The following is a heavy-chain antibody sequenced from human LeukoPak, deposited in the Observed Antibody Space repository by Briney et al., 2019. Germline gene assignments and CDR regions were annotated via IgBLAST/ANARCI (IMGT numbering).Heavy chain of an antibody. CDR2: MNPNSGNT. Sequence: ASVKVSCKASGYTFTSYYMHWVRQATGQGLEWMGWMNPNSGNTGYAQKFQGRVTMTRNTSISTAYMELSSLRSEDTAVYYCAREIAVAGTGDYWGQGTLVTVSS. CDR3: AREIAVAGTGDY. D-gene: IGHD6-19*01. CDR1: GYTFTSYY. J-gene: IGHJ4*02. V-gene: IGHV1-8*02.